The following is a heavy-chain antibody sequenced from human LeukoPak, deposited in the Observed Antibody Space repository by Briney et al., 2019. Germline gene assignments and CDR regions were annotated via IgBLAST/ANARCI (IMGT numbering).Heavy chain of an antibody. J-gene: IGHJ6*03. D-gene: IGHD2-2*01. CDR1: GFTFSSYG. CDR2: IKQDGSEK. CDR3: AREVVPAPYHYYYYYYMDV. Sequence: GGSLRLSCAASGFTFSSYGMHWVRQAPGKGLEWVANIKQDGSEKYYVDSVKGRFTISRDNAKNSLYLQMNSLRAEDTAVYYCAREVVPAPYHYYYYYYMDVWGKGTTVTVSS. V-gene: IGHV3-7*01.